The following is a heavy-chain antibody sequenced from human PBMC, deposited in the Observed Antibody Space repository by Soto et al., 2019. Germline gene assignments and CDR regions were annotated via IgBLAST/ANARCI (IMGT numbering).Heavy chain of an antibody. D-gene: IGHD2-15*01. Sequence: GGSLRLSCAASGFTISGSAMHWVRQASGKGLEWVGRIRSKANSYATAYAASVKGRFTISRDDSKNTAYLQMNSLKTEDTAVYYCTRLVPPEIVVVVAEHADYYYYGMDVWGQGTTVTV. CDR1: GFTISGSA. J-gene: IGHJ6*02. CDR3: TRLVPPEIVVVVAEHADYYYYGMDV. CDR2: IRSKANSYAT. V-gene: IGHV3-73*01.